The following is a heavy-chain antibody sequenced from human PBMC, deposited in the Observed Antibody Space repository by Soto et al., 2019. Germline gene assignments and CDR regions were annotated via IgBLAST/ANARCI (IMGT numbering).Heavy chain of an antibody. Sequence: ASVKISCKASGYTFTSYGISWVRQAPGQGLEWMGWISAYNGNTNYAQKLQGRDTMTTDTSTSTAYMELRSLRSDDTAVYYCARDLVRGVITPIGYYYYGMDVWGQGTTVTVSS. CDR3: ARDLVRGVITPIGYYYYGMDV. D-gene: IGHD3-10*01. CDR2: ISAYNGNT. CDR1: GYTFTSYG. J-gene: IGHJ6*02. V-gene: IGHV1-18*04.